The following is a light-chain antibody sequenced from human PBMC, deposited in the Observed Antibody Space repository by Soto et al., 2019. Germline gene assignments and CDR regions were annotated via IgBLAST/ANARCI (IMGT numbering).Light chain of an antibody. J-gene: IGLJ1*01. V-gene: IGLV2-14*01. CDR3: SSRTTTSTYV. CDR2: EVS. Sequence: QSALTQPASVSGSPGQSVTISCTGTSGDVGGSQYVSWYQQHPGKAPKLIISEVSNRPSGVANRFSGSKSGNTASLTISGLQAEGEADYYCSSRTTTSTYVVGTGTKVTV. CDR1: SGDVGGSQY.